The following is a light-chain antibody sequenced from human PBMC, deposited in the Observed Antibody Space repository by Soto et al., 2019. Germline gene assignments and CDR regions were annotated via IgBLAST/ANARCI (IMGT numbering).Light chain of an antibody. Sequence: QSALTQPRSVSGSPGQSVTISCTGTSSDVGGYNYVSWYQHHPGKAPKVMIYDVSRRPSGVPDRFSGSKSGNTASLTISGLQAEDEADYYCCSYAGSYTFVFGTGTKLTVL. CDR3: CSYAGSYTFV. J-gene: IGLJ1*01. CDR2: DVS. V-gene: IGLV2-11*01. CDR1: SSDVGGYNY.